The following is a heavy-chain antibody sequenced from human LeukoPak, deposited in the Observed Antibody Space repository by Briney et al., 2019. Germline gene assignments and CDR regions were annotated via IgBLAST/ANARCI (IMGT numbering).Heavy chain of an antibody. J-gene: IGHJ4*02. CDR3: AKRIAALGPYFDY. D-gene: IGHD6-13*01. V-gene: IGHV3-33*07. CDR2: IWFDGTNK. Sequence: GGSLRLSCAASGFSFSRHGMYWVRQAPGKGLEWVAVIWFDGTNKYYADSVKGRFTVSRDNFKNTLYLQLNSLRAEDTAVYYCAKRIAALGPYFDYWGQGALVTVSS. CDR1: GFSFSRHG.